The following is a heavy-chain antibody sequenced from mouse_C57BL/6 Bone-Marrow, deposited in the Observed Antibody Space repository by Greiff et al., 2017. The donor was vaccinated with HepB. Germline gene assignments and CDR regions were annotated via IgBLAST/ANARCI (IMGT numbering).Heavy chain of an antibody. CDR2: IDPSDSET. Sequence: LQQPGAELVRPGSSVKLSCKAFGYTFTSYWMHWVTQRPIQGLEWIGNIDPSDSETHYNQKFKDKATLTVDKSSSTAYMQLSSLTSEDSAVYYCARRGYVYGRAMDYWGQGTSVTVSS. CDR3: ARRGYVYGRAMDY. CDR1: GYTFTSYW. D-gene: IGHD2-2*01. V-gene: IGHV1-52*01. J-gene: IGHJ4*01.